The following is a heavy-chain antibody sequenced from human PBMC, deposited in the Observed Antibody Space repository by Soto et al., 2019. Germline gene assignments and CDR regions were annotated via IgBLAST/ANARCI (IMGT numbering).Heavy chain of an antibody. D-gene: IGHD6-19*01. J-gene: IGHJ6*02. V-gene: IGHV1-46*01. CDR1: GYTFTSYY. Sequence: QVQLVQSGAEVKKPGASVKVSCKASGYTFTSYYMHWVRQAPGQGLEWMGISNPSGGSTSYAQQCQGRVTMTRDTSTTTVYMELSSLRSEDTAVYYGARDSLQWLVVWGQGTTVTVSS. CDR2: SNPSGGST. CDR3: ARDSLQWLVV.